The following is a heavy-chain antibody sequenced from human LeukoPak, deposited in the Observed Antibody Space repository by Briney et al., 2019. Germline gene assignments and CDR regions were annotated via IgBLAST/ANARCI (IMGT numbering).Heavy chain of an antibody. CDR1: GFTFRRFG. CDR2: VSDDGSNK. J-gene: IGHJ4*02. V-gene: IGHV3-30*18. Sequence: PGKSLRLSCAASGFTFRRFGIHWVRQAPGKGLEWVASVSDDGSNKYYGDSVKGRFTISRDNAKNSLFLHMNSLRSEDTAVYYCAKDSLEVGPPNSGIDSWGQGTLVTVSS. CDR3: AKDSLEVGPPNSGIDS. D-gene: IGHD2-2*01.